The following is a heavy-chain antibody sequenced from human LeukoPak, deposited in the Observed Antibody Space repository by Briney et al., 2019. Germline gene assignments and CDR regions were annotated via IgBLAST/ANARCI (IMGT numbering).Heavy chain of an antibody. V-gene: IGHV4-34*01. J-gene: IGHJ5*02. CDR1: GLTFSSSW. CDR3: ARGDYSSSWYRYSDNWFDP. D-gene: IGHD6-13*01. Sequence: GSLRLSCAVSGLTFSSSWMDWIRQPPGKGLEWIGEINHSGSTNYNPSLKSRVTISVDTSKNQFSLKLSSVTAADTAVYYCARGDYSSSWYRYSDNWFDPWGQGTLVTVSS. CDR2: INHSGST.